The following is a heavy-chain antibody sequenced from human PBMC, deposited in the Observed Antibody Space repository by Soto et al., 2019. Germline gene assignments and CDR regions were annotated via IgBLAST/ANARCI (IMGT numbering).Heavy chain of an antibody. J-gene: IGHJ6*02. CDR2: IIPIFGTA. Sequence: SVKVSCKASGGTFSSYAISWVRQAPGQGLEWMGGIIPIFGTANYAQKFQGRVTITADESTSTAYMELSSLRSEDTAVYYCARELSSGYYYGPKLLYGMDVWGQGTTVTVSS. CDR3: ARELSSGYYYGPKLLYGMDV. D-gene: IGHD3-22*01. V-gene: IGHV1-69*13. CDR1: GGTFSSYA.